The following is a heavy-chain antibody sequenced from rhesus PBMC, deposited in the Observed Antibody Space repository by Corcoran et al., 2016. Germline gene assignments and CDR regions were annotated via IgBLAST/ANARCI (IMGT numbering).Heavy chain of an antibody. J-gene: IGHJ6*01. V-gene: IGHV5-2*01. CDR3: AKESIAAAAYYYGLDS. CDR2: MDPSDSDT. D-gene: IGHD6-25*01. CDR1: GYSFTSYW. Sequence: EVQLVQSGAEVKRPGESLKISCKTSGYSFTSYWISWVRKMPGKGLEWMGAMDPSDSDTRYSPSFQGQCTISADKSISPAYLQWSSLKASDTATYYCAKESIAAAAYYYGLDSWGQGVVVTVSS.